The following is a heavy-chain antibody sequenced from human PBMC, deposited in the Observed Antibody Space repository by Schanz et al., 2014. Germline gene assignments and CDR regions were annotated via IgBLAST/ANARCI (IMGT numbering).Heavy chain of an antibody. V-gene: IGHV3-33*01. CDR3: ARDSGSSSWYPSDY. CDR2: IWYDGSNK. J-gene: IGHJ4*02. D-gene: IGHD6-13*01. CDR1: GFTFSSYG. Sequence: VHLLESGGGVVQPGRSLRLSCAASGFTFSSYGMHWVRQAPGKGLEWVAIIWYDGSNKYYADSVKGRFTISRDNAKNSLYLQMNSLRAEDTALYYCARDSGSSSWYPSDYWGQGTLVTVSS.